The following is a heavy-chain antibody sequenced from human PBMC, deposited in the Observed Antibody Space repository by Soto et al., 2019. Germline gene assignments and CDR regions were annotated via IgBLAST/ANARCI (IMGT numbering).Heavy chain of an antibody. D-gene: IGHD6-13*01. CDR2: IYHSGST. CDR3: VLYSSSWYGFDY. CDR1: SGSISSSNW. J-gene: IGHJ4*02. V-gene: IGHV4-4*02. Sequence: SETLSLTYAVSSGSISSSNWWSWVRQPPGKGLEWIGEIYHSGSTNYNPSLKSRVTISVDKSKNQFSLKLSSVTAADTAVYYCVLYSSSWYGFDYWGQGTLVTVSS.